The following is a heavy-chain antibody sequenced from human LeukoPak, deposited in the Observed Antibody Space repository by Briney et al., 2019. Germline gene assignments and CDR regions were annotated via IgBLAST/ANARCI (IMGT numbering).Heavy chain of an antibody. V-gene: IGHV5-51*01. CDR1: GYSFTSYW. Sequence: GESLKISCKGPGYSFTSYWIGWVRQMPGKGLEWMGIIYPGDSDTRYSPSFQGQVTISADKSISTAYLQWSSLKASDTAMYYCARVNCSSTSCYWVDAFDIWGQGTMVTVSS. CDR2: IYPGDSDT. J-gene: IGHJ3*02. D-gene: IGHD2-2*01. CDR3: ARVNCSSTSCYWVDAFDI.